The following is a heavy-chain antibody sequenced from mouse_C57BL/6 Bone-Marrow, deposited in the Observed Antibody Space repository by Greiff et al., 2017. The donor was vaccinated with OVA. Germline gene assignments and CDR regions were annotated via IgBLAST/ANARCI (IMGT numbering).Heavy chain of an antibody. D-gene: IGHD2-5*01. Sequence: VQLQQSGPGLAKPSQTLSLTCSVTGYSTTSDYWNWVRKFPGNKLEYMGYISYSGSTYYNPSLKSRISITRDTSKNQYYLQLNSVTTEDTATYYCARSYSNPYWYFDVWGTGTTVTVSS. V-gene: IGHV3-8*01. CDR1: GYSTTSDY. CDR3: ARSYSNPYWYFDV. CDR2: ISYSGST. J-gene: IGHJ1*03.